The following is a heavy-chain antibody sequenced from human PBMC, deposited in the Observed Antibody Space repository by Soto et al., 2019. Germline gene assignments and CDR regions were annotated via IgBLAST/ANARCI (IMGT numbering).Heavy chain of an antibody. V-gene: IGHV1-18*01. J-gene: IGHJ6*02. CDR2: ISGYNGHT. Sequence: QVQLVQSGAEVRKPGASVKVSCKASGYTFTTYGISWVRQAPGQGLEWMGWISGYNGHTKYAQKFQGRVTTTTDTSTSTVYMDRRSLRSDDTAVYYCAREGEMPYYYYGLDVWGQGTTVTVSS. CDR1: GYTFTTYG. D-gene: IGHD3-16*01. CDR3: AREGEMPYYYYGLDV.